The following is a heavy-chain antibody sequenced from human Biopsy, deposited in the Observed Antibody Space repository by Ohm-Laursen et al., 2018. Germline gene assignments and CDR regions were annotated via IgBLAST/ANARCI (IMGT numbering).Heavy chain of an antibody. D-gene: IGHD5-24*01. V-gene: IGHV1-18*01. J-gene: IGHJ4*02. Sequence: ASVKVSCKASGYTFTSYAISWVRQAPGQGLEWMGWSSGYNGKTNYAQKFQGRLIMTTDTSTSTAYMDLRSLRSDDTAVYYCATDADGYYTEFDFWGQGTLITVSS. CDR1: GYTFTSYA. CDR3: ATDADGYYTEFDF. CDR2: SSGYNGKT.